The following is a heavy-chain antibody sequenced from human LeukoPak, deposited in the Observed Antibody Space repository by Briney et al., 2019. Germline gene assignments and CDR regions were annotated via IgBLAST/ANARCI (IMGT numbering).Heavy chain of an antibody. D-gene: IGHD5-18*01. Sequence: SETLSLTCTVSGYSISSGYYWGWIRQPPGKGLEWIGSIYYSGSTYYNPSLKSRVTISVDTSKNQFSLKLSSVTAADTAVYYCARHRPGYSYGYFDYWGQGTLVTVSS. CDR2: IYYSGST. CDR1: GYSISSGYY. V-gene: IGHV4-38-2*02. J-gene: IGHJ4*02. CDR3: ARHRPGYSYGYFDY.